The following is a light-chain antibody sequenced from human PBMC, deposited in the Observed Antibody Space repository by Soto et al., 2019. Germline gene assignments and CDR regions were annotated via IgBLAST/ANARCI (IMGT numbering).Light chain of an antibody. CDR3: QQLKTSPHT. CDR1: QAINTY. Sequence: DIQLTQSPLFLSASVGDRVTITCRASQAINTYLVWYQQKPGRAPKLLISAASTLQTGVPSRFRGSGSGTEFTLTISSLQAEDFATYYCQQLKTSPHTFAQGTKVDIK. J-gene: IGKJ2*01. CDR2: AAS. V-gene: IGKV1-9*01.